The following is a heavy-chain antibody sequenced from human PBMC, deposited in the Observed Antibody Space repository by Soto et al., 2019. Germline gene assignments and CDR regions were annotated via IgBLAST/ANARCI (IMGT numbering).Heavy chain of an antibody. V-gene: IGHV4-39*01. CDR1: GGSISSSSYY. CDR3: ASPYYYGSGSLSSHAFDI. Sequence: SETLSLTCTVSGGSISSSSYYSGCIRQTPGKGLEWIGSIYYSGSTYYNPSLKSRVTISVDTSKNQFSLKLSSVTAADTAVYYCASPYYYGSGSLSSHAFDIWGQGTMVTVSS. J-gene: IGHJ3*02. D-gene: IGHD3-10*01. CDR2: IYYSGST.